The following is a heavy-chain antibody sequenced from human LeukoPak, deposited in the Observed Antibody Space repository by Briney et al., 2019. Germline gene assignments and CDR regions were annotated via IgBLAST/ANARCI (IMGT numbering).Heavy chain of an antibody. CDR2: INPNSGGT. D-gene: IGHD6-19*01. J-gene: IGHJ6*03. CDR3: ARGVYSSGLYYYMDV. V-gene: IGHV1-2*06. CDR1: GYTFTGYY. Sequence: ASVKVSCKASGYTFTGYYMHWVRQAPGQGLEWMGRINPNSGGTDYAQKFQGRVTMTRDTSISTAYMELSSLRSDDTAVYYCARGVYSSGLYYYMDVWGKGTTVTVSS.